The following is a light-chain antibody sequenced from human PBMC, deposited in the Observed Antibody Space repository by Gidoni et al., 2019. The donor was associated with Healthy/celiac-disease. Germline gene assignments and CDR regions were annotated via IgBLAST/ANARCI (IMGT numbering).Light chain of an antibody. CDR3: QQRSNWPPMYT. CDR1: QSVSSY. Sequence: EIVLTQSPATLSLSPGERATLSCRASQSVSSYLVWYQQKPGEAPRLLIYDASNRATGIPARFIGSGSATDFTLTISSREPEDFAVYYCQQRSNWPPMYTFGQGTKLEIK. CDR2: DAS. J-gene: IGKJ2*01. V-gene: IGKV3-11*01.